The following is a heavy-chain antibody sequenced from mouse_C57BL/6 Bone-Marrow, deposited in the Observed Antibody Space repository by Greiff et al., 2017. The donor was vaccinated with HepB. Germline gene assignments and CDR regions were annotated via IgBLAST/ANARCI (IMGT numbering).Heavy chain of an antibody. CDR1: GFTFSSYG. D-gene: IGHD1-1*01. Sequence: EVHLVESGGDLVKPGGSLKLSCAASGFTFSSYGMSWVRQTPDKRLEWVATISSGGSYTYYPDSVKGRFTISRDNAKNTLYLQMSSLKSEDTAMYYWARHRYYGSSYAMDYWCQGTSVLVSS. CDR2: ISSGGSYT. J-gene: IGHJ4*01. CDR3: ARHRYYGSSYAMDY. V-gene: IGHV5-6*01.